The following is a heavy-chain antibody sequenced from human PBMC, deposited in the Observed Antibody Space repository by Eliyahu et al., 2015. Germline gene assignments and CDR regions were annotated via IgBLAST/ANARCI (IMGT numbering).Heavy chain of an antibody. Sequence: QVQLVESGGGLVKPGGSLRLSCAASGFTFSDXYLXWIRQAPGKGLGXVSYISSSSSYTNYADSVKGRFTISRDNAKNSLYLQMNSLRAEDTAVYYCARTDLSGHRTAAGTWDFDYWGQGTLVTVSS. D-gene: IGHD6-13*01. CDR2: ISSSSSYT. CDR1: GFTFSDXY. CDR3: ARTDLSGHRTAAGTWDFDY. J-gene: IGHJ4*02. V-gene: IGHV3-11*06.